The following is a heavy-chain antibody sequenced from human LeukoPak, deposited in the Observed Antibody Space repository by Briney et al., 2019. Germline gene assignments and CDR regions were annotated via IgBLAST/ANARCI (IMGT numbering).Heavy chain of an antibody. D-gene: IGHD3-9*01. Sequence: GGSLRLSCAASGFTFSSYAMHWVRQAPGKGLEWVAVISYDGSNKYYADSVKGRFTISRDNSKNTLYLQMNSLRAEDTAVYYCARDQYDILTGYYIFDYWGQGTLVTVSS. J-gene: IGHJ4*02. CDR1: GFTFSSYA. CDR2: ISYDGSNK. V-gene: IGHV3-30*04. CDR3: ARDQYDILTGYYIFDY.